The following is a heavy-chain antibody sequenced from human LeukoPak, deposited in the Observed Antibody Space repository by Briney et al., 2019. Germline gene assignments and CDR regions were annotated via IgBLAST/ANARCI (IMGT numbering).Heavy chain of an antibody. D-gene: IGHD1-1*01. J-gene: IGHJ4*02. V-gene: IGHV3-21*01. CDR3: ARDGGNAGSQFDY. CDR2: ISSSSSYI. CDR1: GFTFSSYR. Sequence: PGGSLRLFCAASGFTFSSYRMHWVRQAPGKGLAGVSSISSSSSYIYYADSVKGRFTNSRDNAKNSLYLQMNSLRAEDTAVYYCARDGGNAGSQFDYWGQGTLVTVSS.